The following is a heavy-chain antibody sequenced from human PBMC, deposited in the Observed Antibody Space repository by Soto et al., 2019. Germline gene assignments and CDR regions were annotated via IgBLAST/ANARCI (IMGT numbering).Heavy chain of an antibody. CDR1: GGSFSGYY. D-gene: IGHD6-6*01. CDR3: ARGASSSGFWHYYGMDV. Sequence: SETLSLTCAVYGGSFSGYYWSWIRQPPGKGLEWIGEINHSGSTNYNPSLKSRVTISVDTSKNQFSLKLNSVTAADTAVYYCARGASSSGFWHYYGMDVWGQGTTVTVSS. V-gene: IGHV4-34*01. J-gene: IGHJ6*02. CDR2: INHSGST.